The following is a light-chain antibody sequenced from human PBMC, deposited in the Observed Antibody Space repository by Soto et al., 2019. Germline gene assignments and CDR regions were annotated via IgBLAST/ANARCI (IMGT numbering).Light chain of an antibody. CDR2: GAS. V-gene: IGKV3-20*01. CDR3: QQYGSSPGT. CDR1: QSVTSNY. Sequence: EIVLTQSPGTLSLSPGERATLSCRASQSVTSNYLAWYQQKPGQAPRLLLFGASIRDTGIPDRFSGSGSGTDFTLTIRRLGSEDFAVYYCQQYGSSPGTFGQGTKVEIK. J-gene: IGKJ1*01.